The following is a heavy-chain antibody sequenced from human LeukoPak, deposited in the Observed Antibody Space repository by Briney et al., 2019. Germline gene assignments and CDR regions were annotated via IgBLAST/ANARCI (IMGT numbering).Heavy chain of an antibody. CDR3: ARGGYYFDY. CDR2: IYHSGST. Sequence: PSETLSLTCAVSGGSISSGGYSWSWIRQPPGKGLEWIGYIYHSGSTYYNPSPKSRVTISVDRSKNQFSLKLSSVTAADTAVYYCARGGYYFDYWGQGTLVTVSS. J-gene: IGHJ4*02. V-gene: IGHV4-30-2*01. CDR1: GGSISSGGYS.